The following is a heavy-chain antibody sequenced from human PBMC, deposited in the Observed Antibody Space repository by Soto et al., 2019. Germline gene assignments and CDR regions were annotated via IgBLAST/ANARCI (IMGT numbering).Heavy chain of an antibody. CDR1: GGSISSSNW. D-gene: IGHD3-10*01. J-gene: IGHJ5*02. Sequence: SETLSLTCTVSGGSISSSNWWSWVRQPPGKGLEWIGEIYHSGSTNYNPSLKSRVTISVDKSKNQFSLKLSSVTAADTAVYYCARGQGTRENWFDPWGQGTLVTVSS. CDR2: IYHSGST. V-gene: IGHV4-4*02. CDR3: ARGQGTRENWFDP.